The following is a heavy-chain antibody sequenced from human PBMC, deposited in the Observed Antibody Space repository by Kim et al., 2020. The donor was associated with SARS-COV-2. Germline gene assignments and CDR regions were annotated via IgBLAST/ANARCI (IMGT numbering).Heavy chain of an antibody. Sequence: GGSLRLSCAASGFSFTTYWMNWVRQAPGKGLEWVANTNQDGSDKYYLASVKGRFTISRDNAKNSVFLQMNSLRAEDTAVYYCVKGTPASWGQGTLVTVSS. CDR2: TNQDGSDK. D-gene: IGHD1-7*01. CDR1: GFSFTTYW. V-gene: IGHV3-7*01. CDR3: VKGTPAS. J-gene: IGHJ5*02.